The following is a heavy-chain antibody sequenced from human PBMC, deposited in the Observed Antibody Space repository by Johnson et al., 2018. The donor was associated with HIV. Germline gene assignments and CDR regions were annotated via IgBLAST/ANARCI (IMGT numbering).Heavy chain of an antibody. CDR3: AREWGIAARRGGAFDI. V-gene: IGHV3-11*04. Sequence: QMLLVESGGNVVQPGRSQRLSCAASGFTFSDYYMSWIRQAPGKGLEWVSYISSSGSTIYYADSVKGRFTISRDNAKNSLYLQMNSLRAEDTAVYYCAREWGIAARRGGAFDIWGQGTMVTVSS. J-gene: IGHJ3*02. D-gene: IGHD6-6*01. CDR1: GFTFSDYY. CDR2: ISSSGSTI.